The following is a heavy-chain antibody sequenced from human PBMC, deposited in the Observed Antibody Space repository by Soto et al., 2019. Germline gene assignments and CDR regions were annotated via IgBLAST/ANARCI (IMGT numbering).Heavy chain of an antibody. J-gene: IGHJ4*02. D-gene: IGHD3-22*01. CDR3: ARDGTLYDSSAYYYVY. CDR1: GATFGRYA. CDR2: IIPVFGKA. Sequence: SVKVSCKASGATFGRYAISWVRQAPGQGLEWMGGIIPVFGKANYAEKFQGRVTIAADESTSTGYMGLRSLTAEDTAVYYCARDGTLYDSSAYYYVYWGQGTLVTVSS. V-gene: IGHV1-69*13.